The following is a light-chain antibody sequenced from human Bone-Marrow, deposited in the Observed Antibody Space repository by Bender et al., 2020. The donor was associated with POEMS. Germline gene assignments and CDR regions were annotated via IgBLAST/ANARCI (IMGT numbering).Light chain of an antibody. CDR1: SSDVGHYNF. V-gene: IGLV2-23*01. CDR2: EGS. J-gene: IGLJ2*01. Sequence: HSALTQPASVSGSPGQSITISCTGSSSDVGHYNFVSWYQQHPGKAPKLIIYEGSKRPSEISNRFSGSKSGNTASLTISGLQAEDEAEYYCCAYAITSTLLFGGGTKLTVL. CDR3: CAYAITSTLL.